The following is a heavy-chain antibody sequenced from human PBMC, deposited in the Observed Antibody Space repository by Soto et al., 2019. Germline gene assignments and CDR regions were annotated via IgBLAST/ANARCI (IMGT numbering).Heavy chain of an antibody. D-gene: IGHD3-3*01. Sequence: EVQLLESGGGLVQPGGSLRLSCAASGFTFSSCAMSWVRQSPGKGLEWVSAISGSGGSTYYADSVKGRFTISRDNSKNTLYLQMNSLRAEDTAVYYCAKAALFDFWSGYYSEANWFDPWGQGTLVTVSS. J-gene: IGHJ5*02. CDR3: AKAALFDFWSGYYSEANWFDP. CDR2: ISGSGGST. V-gene: IGHV3-23*01. CDR1: GFTFSSCA.